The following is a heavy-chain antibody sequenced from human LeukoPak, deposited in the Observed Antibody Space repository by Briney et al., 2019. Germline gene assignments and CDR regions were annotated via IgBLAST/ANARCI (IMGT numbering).Heavy chain of an antibody. J-gene: IGHJ4*02. Sequence: PSETLSLTCAVYGGSFSGYYWNWIRQPPGKGLEWIGYIYYSGSTNYNPSLKSRVTISVDTSKNQFSLKLSSVTAADTAVYYCARVEHSSSWAFYFDYWGQGTLVTVSS. CDR2: IYYSGST. V-gene: IGHV4-59*01. D-gene: IGHD6-13*01. CDR3: ARVEHSSSWAFYFDY. CDR1: GGSFSGYY.